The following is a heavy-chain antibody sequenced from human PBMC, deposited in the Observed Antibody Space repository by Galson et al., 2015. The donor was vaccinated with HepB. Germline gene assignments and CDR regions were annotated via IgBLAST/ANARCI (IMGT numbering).Heavy chain of an antibody. V-gene: IGHV1-2*06. Sequence: SVKVSCKASGYTFTGYYMHWVRQAPGQGLEWMGRINPNSGGTNYAQKFQGRVTMTRHTSISTAYMELSRLRSDDTAVYYRARGYYDLWRGYYQGLSYWGQGTLVTVSS. J-gene: IGHJ4*02. CDR1: GYTFTGYY. CDR2: INPNSGGT. CDR3: ARGYYDLWRGYYQGLSY. D-gene: IGHD3-3*01.